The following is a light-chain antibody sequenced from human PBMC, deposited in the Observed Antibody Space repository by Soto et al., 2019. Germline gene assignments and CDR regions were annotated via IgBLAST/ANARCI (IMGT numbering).Light chain of an antibody. J-gene: IGLJ1*01. CDR3: SSYIPNNSTYV. CDR1: SSDVGGYNY. V-gene: IGLV2-14*03. Sequence: QSVLTQPASVSGSPGQSITISCTGTSSDVGGYNYVSWYQHHPGKAPKRMIHDVSNRPSGVSNRFSGSKSGNTASLTISGLQAEDEADYYCSSYIPNNSTYVFGTGPKVTV. CDR2: DVS.